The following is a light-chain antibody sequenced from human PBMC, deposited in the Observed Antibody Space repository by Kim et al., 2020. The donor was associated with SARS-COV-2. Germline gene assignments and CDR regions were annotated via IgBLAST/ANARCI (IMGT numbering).Light chain of an antibody. CDR1: QSVSRN. CDR2: GTS. J-gene: IGKJ2*01. Sequence: SVTPGEIATLSCRASQSVSRNIAWYRKKPDQAPRLLSYGTSTRATGIPARFSGSGSGTEFTLTISSLQSEDFAVYYCQQYNNWPQTFGQGTKLEI. V-gene: IGKV3-15*01. CDR3: QQYNNWPQT.